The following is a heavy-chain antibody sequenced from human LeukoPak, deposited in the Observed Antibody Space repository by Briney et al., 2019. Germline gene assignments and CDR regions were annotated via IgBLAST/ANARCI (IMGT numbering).Heavy chain of an antibody. J-gene: IGHJ3*01. CDR1: GGSIISSDYH. D-gene: IGHD2-8*02. V-gene: IGHV4-39*01. Sequence: SETLSLTCTVSGGSIISSDYHWGWVRRPPGKGLEWIGTISYSGNTDYNPSLRSRVAVSVDTSNNQFSLRLSSVTAADTAVYHCARHCCTGPSKRVFDFWGQGTMVTVSS. CDR3: ARHCCTGPSKRVFDF. CDR2: ISYSGNT.